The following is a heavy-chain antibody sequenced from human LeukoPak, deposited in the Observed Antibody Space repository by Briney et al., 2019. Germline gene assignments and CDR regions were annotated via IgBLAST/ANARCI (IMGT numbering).Heavy chain of an antibody. J-gene: IGHJ4*02. CDR2: IWYDGSNK. CDR1: GFTFSSYG. D-gene: IGHD6-19*01. V-gene: IGHV3-33*01. Sequence: GRSLRLSCAASGFTFSSYGMHWVRQAPGKGLEWVAVIWYDGSNKYYADSVKGRFTISRDNSKNTLYLQMNSLRAEDTAVCYCARDPQWLVHYFDYWGQGTLVTVSS. CDR3: ARDPQWLVHYFDY.